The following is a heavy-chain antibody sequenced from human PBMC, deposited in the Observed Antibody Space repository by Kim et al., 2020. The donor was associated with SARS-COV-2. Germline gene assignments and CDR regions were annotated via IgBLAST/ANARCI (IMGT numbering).Heavy chain of an antibody. CDR1: GFNFGASA. J-gene: IGHJ4*02. V-gene: IGHV3-20*04. D-gene: IGHD1-1*01. Sequence: GGSLRLSCAASGFNFGASAMYWVRQVPGKGLEWVSVINENGGSTGYADSVKGRFTISRDNTKNSLFLQMNSLRVEDTAFYYCARLMMEPKACWGQGTLVTVSS. CDR2: INENGGST. CDR3: ARLMMEPKAC.